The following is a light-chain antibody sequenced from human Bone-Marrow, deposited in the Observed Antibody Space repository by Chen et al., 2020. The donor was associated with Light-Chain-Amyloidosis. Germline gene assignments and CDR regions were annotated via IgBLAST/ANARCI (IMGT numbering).Light chain of an antibody. J-gene: IGLJ2*01. CDR3: QSADSSGTYEVI. CDR1: DLPTKY. V-gene: IGLV3-25*03. CDR2: RDT. Sequence: SYELPQPPSVSVSPGQTARITCSGDDLPTKYAYWYQQKPGQATVLVIHRDTERPSGISERFSGSSSGTTATLTISGGQAEDEADYHCQSADSSGTYEVIFGGGTKLTVL.